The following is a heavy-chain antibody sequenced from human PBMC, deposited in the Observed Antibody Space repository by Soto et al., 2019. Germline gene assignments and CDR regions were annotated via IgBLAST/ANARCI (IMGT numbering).Heavy chain of an antibody. CDR1: GGSFSGYY. CDR3: ARGRCSSTSCYIGLGVLDY. J-gene: IGHJ4*02. Sequence: SETLSLTCAVYGGSFSGYYWSWIRQPPGKGLEWIGEINHSGSTNYNPSLKSRVTISVDTSKNQFSLKLSSVTAADTAVYYCARGRCSSTSCYIGLGVLDYWGQGTLVTVSS. CDR2: INHSGST. V-gene: IGHV4-34*01. D-gene: IGHD2-2*02.